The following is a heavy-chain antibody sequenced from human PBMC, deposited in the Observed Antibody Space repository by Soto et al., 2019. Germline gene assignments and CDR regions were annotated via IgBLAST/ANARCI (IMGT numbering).Heavy chain of an antibody. D-gene: IGHD6-13*01. CDR3: ARDRGVAATGTFPPNNWFDP. J-gene: IGHJ5*02. CDR2: INPSGGST. Sequence: ASVKVSCKASGYTFTSYYMHWVRQAPGQGLEWMGIINPSGGSTSYAQKFQGRVTMTRDTSTSTVYMELSSLRSEDTAVYYCARDRGVAATGTFPPNNWFDPWGQGTLVTVSS. V-gene: IGHV1-46*01. CDR1: GYTFTSYY.